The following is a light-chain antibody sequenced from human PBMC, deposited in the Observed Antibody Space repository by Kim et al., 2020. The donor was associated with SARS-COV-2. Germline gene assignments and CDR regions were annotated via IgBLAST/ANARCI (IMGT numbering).Light chain of an antibody. CDR1: QHIYNY. CDR2: AAS. Sequence: VSPGEGATPSCRASQHIYNYLAWYQKKPDQPPRLLISAASTRATGLPARFSGSGSGTEFTLTISSLQSEDFGVYYCQQYSVWPWTFGQGTKVDIK. J-gene: IGKJ1*01. CDR3: QQYSVWPWT. V-gene: IGKV3-15*01.